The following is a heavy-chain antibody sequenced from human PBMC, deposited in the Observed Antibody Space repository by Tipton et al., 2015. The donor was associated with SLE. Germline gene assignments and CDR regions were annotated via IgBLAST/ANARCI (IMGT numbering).Heavy chain of an antibody. J-gene: IGHJ4*02. CDR2: ISSSSSYI. D-gene: IGHD2-15*01. CDR3: ARDIVVVVAPGYFDY. Sequence: SLRLSCAASGFTFSSYSMNWVRQAPGKGLEWVSSISSSSSYIYYADSVKGRFTISRDNAKNSLYLQMNSLRAEDTAVYYCARDIVVVVAPGYFDYWGQGTLVTVSS. V-gene: IGHV3-21*01. CDR1: GFTFSSYS.